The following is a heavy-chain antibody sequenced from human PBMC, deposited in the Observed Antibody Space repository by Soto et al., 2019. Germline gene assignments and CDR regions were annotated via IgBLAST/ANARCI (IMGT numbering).Heavy chain of an antibody. V-gene: IGHV1-2*02. Sequence: QVQLVQSGAEVKKPGASVKVSCKTSGYTFTGYYMHWVRQAPGQGPEWMGWINPNSGGTTYAQKFQGSVTVTRDTSISKAYKELSSLRSDDTAVYYCARGGSSSLDYWGQGTQVTVSS. J-gene: IGHJ4*02. CDR1: GYTFTGYY. CDR3: ARGGSSSLDY. D-gene: IGHD6-6*01. CDR2: INPNSGGT.